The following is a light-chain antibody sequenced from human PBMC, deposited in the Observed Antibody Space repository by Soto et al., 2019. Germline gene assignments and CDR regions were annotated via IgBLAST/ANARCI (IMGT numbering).Light chain of an antibody. J-gene: IGLJ3*02. Sequence: QSVLTQPASVSGSPGQSITISCTGTSSDVGGYNYVSWYQQHPGKAPKLMIYEVSNRPSGVSNRFSGSKSGITASLTISGLQPEDDADYYCSSYTSSSTLVFGGGTKLTV. V-gene: IGLV2-14*01. CDR3: SSYTSSSTLV. CDR1: SSDVGGYNY. CDR2: EVS.